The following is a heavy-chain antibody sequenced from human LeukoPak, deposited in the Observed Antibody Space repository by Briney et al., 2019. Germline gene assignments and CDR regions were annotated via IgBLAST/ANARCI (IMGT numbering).Heavy chain of an antibody. CDR3: ARERDCTNGVCYYFDY. D-gene: IGHD2-8*01. CDR1: GGSFSGYY. Sequence: SETLSLTCAVYGGSFSGYYWSWIRQPPGKGLEWIGEINHSGSTNYNPSLKSRVTISVDTSKNQFSLKLSSVTAADTAVYYCARERDCTNGVCYYFDYWGQGTLVTVSS. CDR2: INHSGST. V-gene: IGHV4-34*01. J-gene: IGHJ4*02.